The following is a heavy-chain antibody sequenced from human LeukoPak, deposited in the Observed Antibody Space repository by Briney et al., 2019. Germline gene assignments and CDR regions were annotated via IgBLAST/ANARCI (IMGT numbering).Heavy chain of an antibody. Sequence: PGRSLRLSCAASGFTFSSYAMHWVRQAPGKGLEWVAVISYDGSNKYYADSVKGRFTISRDNSKNTLYLQMNSLRAEDTAVCYCAREAPLYGSGSYYPYWGQGTLVAVSS. V-gene: IGHV3-30-3*01. J-gene: IGHJ4*02. D-gene: IGHD3-10*01. CDR1: GFTFSSYA. CDR2: ISYDGSNK. CDR3: AREAPLYGSGSYYPY.